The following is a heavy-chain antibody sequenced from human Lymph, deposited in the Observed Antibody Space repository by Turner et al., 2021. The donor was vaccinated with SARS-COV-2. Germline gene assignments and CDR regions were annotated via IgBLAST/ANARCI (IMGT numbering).Heavy chain of an antibody. V-gene: IGHV3-30*04. Sequence: QVQLVESGGGVVQPGGSWSPSCDAPGFTFSSYAMHWVRQAPGKGLEWVAFISYDGSDKYYADSVKGRFTFSRDNSKNTLYLQMNSLRAEDTAVYYCARDRDSSGWVDYWGQGTLVTVSS. CDR2: ISYDGSDK. CDR1: GFTFSSYA. J-gene: IGHJ4*02. CDR3: ARDRDSSGWVDY. D-gene: IGHD3-22*01.